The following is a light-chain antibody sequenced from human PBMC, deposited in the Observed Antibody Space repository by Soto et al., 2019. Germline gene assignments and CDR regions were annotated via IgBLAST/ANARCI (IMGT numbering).Light chain of an antibody. CDR2: LAS. CDR1: QGISNY. Sequence: IQMTQSPSYRSSSFGDRVTITCRTSQGISNYLAWYQQKSGKAPKLLIYLASTLRSGVSSRFSGSRSGTDFTLTISSMKPEDVATYYCHKYNSDPLFGGGTKVDIK. CDR3: HKYNSDPL. V-gene: IGKV1-27*01. J-gene: IGKJ4*01.